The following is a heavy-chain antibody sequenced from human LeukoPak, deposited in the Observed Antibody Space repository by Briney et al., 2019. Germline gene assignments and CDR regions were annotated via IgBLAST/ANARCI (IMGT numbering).Heavy chain of an antibody. D-gene: IGHD3-22*01. V-gene: IGHV1-69*04. CDR1: GGTFSSYA. J-gene: IGHJ4*02. CDR2: IIPILGIA. Sequence: ASVKVSCKASGGTFSSYAISWVRQAPGQGLEWMGRIIPILGIANYAQKFQGRVTITADKSTSTAYMELSSLRSEDTAVYYCAREIHYYDSSGYYLDYWGQGTLVTVSS. CDR3: AREIHYYDSSGYYLDY.